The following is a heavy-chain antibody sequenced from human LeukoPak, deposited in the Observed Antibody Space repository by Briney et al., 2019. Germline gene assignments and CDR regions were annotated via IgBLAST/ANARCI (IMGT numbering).Heavy chain of an antibody. D-gene: IGHD1-20*01. CDR3: ARDHNFYYMDV. V-gene: IGHV3-30-3*01. Sequence: GGSLRLSCAASGFTFSSYAMHWVRQAPSKGLEWVAVISYDGSNKYYADSVKGRFTISRDNSKNTLYLQMNSLRAEDTAVYYCARDHNFYYMDVWGKGTTVTVSS. J-gene: IGHJ6*03. CDR2: ISYDGSNK. CDR1: GFTFSSYA.